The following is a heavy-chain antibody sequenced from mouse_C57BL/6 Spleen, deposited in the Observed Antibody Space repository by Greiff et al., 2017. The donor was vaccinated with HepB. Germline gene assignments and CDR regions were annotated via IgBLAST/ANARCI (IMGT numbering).Heavy chain of an antibody. CDR1: GYTFTSYW. CDR2: IYPSDSET. CDR3: ARGGGLTAWFAY. J-gene: IGHJ3*01. D-gene: IGHD4-1*01. Sequence: VQLQQPGAELLRPGSSVKLSCKASGYTFTSYWMDWVKQRPGQGLEWIGNIYPSDSETHYNQKFKDKATLTVDKSSSTAYMQLSSLTSEDSAVYYCARGGGLTAWFAYWGQGTLVTVSA. V-gene: IGHV1-61*01.